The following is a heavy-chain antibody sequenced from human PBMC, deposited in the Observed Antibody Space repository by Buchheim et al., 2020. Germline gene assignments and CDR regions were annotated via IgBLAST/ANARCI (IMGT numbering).Heavy chain of an antibody. CDR2: ISYDGRNK. D-gene: IGHD3-22*01. CDR1: GFTFSSYG. Sequence: QVQLVESGGGVVQPGRSLRLSCAASGFTFSSYGMHWVRQAPGKGLEWVAVISYDGRNKYYADSVKGRFSISRDNSQNTLYLQMNSLRAEDTAVYYCAKDLVIYDSSGYYSGWGQGTL. CDR3: AKDLVIYDSSGYYSG. V-gene: IGHV3-30*18. J-gene: IGHJ4*02.